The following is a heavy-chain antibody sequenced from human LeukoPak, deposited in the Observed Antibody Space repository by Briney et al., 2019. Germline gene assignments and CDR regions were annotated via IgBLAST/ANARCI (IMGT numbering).Heavy chain of an antibody. CDR2: INHSGGT. CDR1: GFTFSSYW. Sequence: GSLRLSCAASGFTFSSYWMSWIRQPPGKGLEWIGEINHSGGTNYIPSLKSRVTISVDTSKNQFSLKLSSVTAADTAVYYCARAYSSSWYLNWFDPWGQGTLVTVSS. J-gene: IGHJ5*02. V-gene: IGHV4-34*01. D-gene: IGHD6-13*01. CDR3: ARAYSSSWYLNWFDP.